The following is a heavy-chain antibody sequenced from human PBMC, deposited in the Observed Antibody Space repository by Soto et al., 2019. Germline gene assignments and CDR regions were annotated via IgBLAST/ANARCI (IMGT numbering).Heavy chain of an antibody. CDR3: ASERSAQYFDY. CDR2: IMPTFGSA. J-gene: IGHJ4*02. D-gene: IGHD1-26*01. Sequence: ASVKVSCKASGGAFSGHGIAWVRQVPGQGLEWMGGIMPTFGSATYAPKFQGRVTISADKSTSTAYMELSSLRSEDTAVYFCASERSAQYFDYWGQGTLVTVSS. CDR1: GGAFSGHG. V-gene: IGHV1-69*06.